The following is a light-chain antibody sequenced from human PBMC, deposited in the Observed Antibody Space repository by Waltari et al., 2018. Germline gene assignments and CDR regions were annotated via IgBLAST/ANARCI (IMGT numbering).Light chain of an antibody. CDR1: SSVVGGYEY. CDR2: GVS. Sequence: QSALTQPASVSGSPGQLITISCTGTSSVVGGYEYVSWFQPHPGKAPKVMSYGVSNRPSGVSDRFSASKSGVTASLTISGLQAEDEADYYCSSYTSSNTFVFGTGTKVTVL. J-gene: IGLJ1*01. CDR3: SSYTSSNTFV. V-gene: IGLV2-14*01.